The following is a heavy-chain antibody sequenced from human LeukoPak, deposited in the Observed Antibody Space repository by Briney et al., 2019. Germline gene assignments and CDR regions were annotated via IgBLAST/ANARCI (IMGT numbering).Heavy chain of an antibody. CDR1: GGTFSSYA. Sequence: SVKVSCKVSGGTFSSYAISWVRQAPGQGLEWMGGIIPIFGTANYAQKFQGRVTITADESTSTAYMELSSLRSEDTAVYYCARGGIPIQLWPHYLDYWGQGTLVTVSS. J-gene: IGHJ4*02. CDR2: IIPIFGTA. CDR3: ARGGIPIQLWPHYLDY. V-gene: IGHV1-69*01. D-gene: IGHD5-18*01.